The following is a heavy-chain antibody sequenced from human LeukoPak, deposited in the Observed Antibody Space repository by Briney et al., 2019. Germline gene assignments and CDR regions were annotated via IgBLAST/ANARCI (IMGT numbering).Heavy chain of an antibody. V-gene: IGHV4-59*05. D-gene: IGHD3-10*01. Sequence: SETLCLTCTVSGGSISSYYWSWIRQPPGKGLEWIGSIYYSGSTYYNPSLKSRVTISVDTSKNQFSLKLSSVTAADTAVYYCARLIYGFETDHWGQGTLVTVSS. CDR1: GGSISSYY. CDR3: ARLIYGFETDH. J-gene: IGHJ4*02. CDR2: IYYSGST.